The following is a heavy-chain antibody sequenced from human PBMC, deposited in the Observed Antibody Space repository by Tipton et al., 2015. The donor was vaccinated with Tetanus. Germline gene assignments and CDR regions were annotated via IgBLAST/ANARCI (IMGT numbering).Heavy chain of an antibody. CDR1: GFTFSDYY. V-gene: IGHV3-11*05. D-gene: IGHD3-22*01. Sequence: SLRLSCAASGFTFSDYYMSWIRQAPGKGLEWVSYISSSSSYTNYADSVKGRFTISRDNAKNSLYLQMNSLRAEDTAVYYCAKDKPYYYDSSGYYDAFDIWGQGTMVTVSS. J-gene: IGHJ3*02. CDR3: AKDKPYYYDSSGYYDAFDI. CDR2: ISSSSSYT.